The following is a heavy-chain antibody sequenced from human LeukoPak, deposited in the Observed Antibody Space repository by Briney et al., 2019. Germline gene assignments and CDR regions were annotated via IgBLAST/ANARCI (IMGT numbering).Heavy chain of an antibody. CDR3: ARFKDDVGGFDY. D-gene: IGHD1-1*01. V-gene: IGHV3-NL1*01. CDR2: IFASGSTT. Sequence: GGSLRLSCAASGFTFSGYAMNWVRQAPGKGLEWVSLIFASGSTTKYADSVKGRFTISRDNSKNTLYLQMNSLRAEDTAVYYCARFKDDVGGFDYWGQGALVTVSS. J-gene: IGHJ4*02. CDR1: GFTFSGYA.